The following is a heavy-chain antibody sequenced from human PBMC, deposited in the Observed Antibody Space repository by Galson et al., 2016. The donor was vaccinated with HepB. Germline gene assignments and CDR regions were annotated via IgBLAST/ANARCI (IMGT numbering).Heavy chain of an antibody. D-gene: IGHD3-3*02. Sequence: SLRLSCAASQFTFVDYSFHWVRQAPGKGLEWVSHISSSSSTIYYADSVKGRFTISRDNAKNSLYLQMSSLRAEDTAVYYCARVTRGIYSALDVWGQGTMVTVSS. J-gene: IGHJ3*01. CDR2: ISSSSSTI. CDR3: ARVTRGIYSALDV. V-gene: IGHV3-48*03. CDR1: QFTFVDYS.